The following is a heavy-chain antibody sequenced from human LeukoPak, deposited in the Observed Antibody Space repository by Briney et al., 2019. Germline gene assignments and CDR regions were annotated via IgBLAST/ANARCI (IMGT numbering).Heavy chain of an antibody. CDR3: ARDPGTVADTYFDY. CDR1: GFTFGSYK. CDR2: ISGDSRYI. Sequence: GASLRLSCAASGFTFGSYKMNWVRQAPGKGLEWVSSISGDSRYIYYADSLKGRFTISRDNAKNSLHLQMNSLRAEDTAVYYCARDPGTVADTYFDYWGPGTLVTVSS. J-gene: IGHJ4*02. D-gene: IGHD6-19*01. V-gene: IGHV3-21*01.